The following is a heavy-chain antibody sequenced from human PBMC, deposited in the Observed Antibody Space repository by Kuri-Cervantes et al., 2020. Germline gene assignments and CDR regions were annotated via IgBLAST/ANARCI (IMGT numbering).Heavy chain of an antibody. D-gene: IGHD3-10*01. CDR3: ASAYYGSGSPIYGMDV. CDR1: GHTFRNYF. V-gene: IGHV1-46*01. CDR2: INPRGGSI. J-gene: IGHJ6*02. Sequence: ASVKVSCKASGHTFRNYFMHWVRQAPGQGLEWMEIINPRGGSITYAQKFQGRVTMTRDTSTSTVYMEMSSLRSEDTAVYYCASAYYGSGSPIYGMDVWGQGTTVTVSS.